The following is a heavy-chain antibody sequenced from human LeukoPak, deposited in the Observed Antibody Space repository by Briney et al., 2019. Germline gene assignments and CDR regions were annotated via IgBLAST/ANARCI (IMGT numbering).Heavy chain of an antibody. Sequence: GGSLRLSCAASGFTFNNYEMHWVRQTAGKGLEWVSAVGIAGDAFYAGSVKGRFSISRDNAESSLFLQMNSLRAGDTAVYYCAREGRMGTADAFDVWGQGTMVTVSS. V-gene: IGHV3-13*01. CDR3: AREGRMGTADAFDV. CDR1: GFTFNNYE. J-gene: IGHJ3*01. D-gene: IGHD1-14*01. CDR2: VGIAGDA.